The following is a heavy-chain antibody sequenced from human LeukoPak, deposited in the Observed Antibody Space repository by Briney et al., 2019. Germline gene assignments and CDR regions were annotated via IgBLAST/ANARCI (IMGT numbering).Heavy chain of an antibody. D-gene: IGHD2-2*01. CDR2: TNPNSGGT. CDR1: GYTFTGYY. J-gene: IGHJ1*01. Sequence: ASVKVSCKASGYTFTGYYMHWVRQAPGQGLEWMGWTNPNSGGTKYAQKFQGRVTMTRDTSISTAYMELSRLRSDDTAVYYCASVYCSSTSCYEYFQHWGQGTLVTVSS. CDR3: ASVYCSSTSCYEYFQH. V-gene: IGHV1-2*02.